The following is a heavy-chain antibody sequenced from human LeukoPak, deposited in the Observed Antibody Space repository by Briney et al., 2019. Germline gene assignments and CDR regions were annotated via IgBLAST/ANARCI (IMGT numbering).Heavy chain of an antibody. D-gene: IGHD3-10*01. CDR1: GGIFSSYV. J-gene: IGHJ4*02. CDR2: INPSGGST. Sequence: ASVKVSCKASGGIFSSYVISWVRQAPGQGLEWMGIINPSGGSTSYAQKFQGRVTMTRDMSTSTVYMELSSLRSEDTAVYYCARGWVYYGSGSYFDYWGQGTLVTVSS. CDR3: ARGWVYYGSGSYFDY. V-gene: IGHV1-46*01.